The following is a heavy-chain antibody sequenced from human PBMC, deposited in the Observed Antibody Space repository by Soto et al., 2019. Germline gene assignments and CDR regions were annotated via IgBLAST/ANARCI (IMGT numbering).Heavy chain of an antibody. CDR3: ASLSGSYGFDP. Sequence: EAQLVESGGDLVQPGGSLRLSCAGSGFSFSSYEMNWVRQAPGKGLEWVSYISSSGSDTYYADSVKARFTISRDNAQNSLYLQMTMLRAEDTALYYCASLSGSYGFDPWGEGTLVTVSS. J-gene: IGHJ5*02. D-gene: IGHD1-26*01. V-gene: IGHV3-48*03. CDR1: GFSFSSYE. CDR2: ISSSGSDT.